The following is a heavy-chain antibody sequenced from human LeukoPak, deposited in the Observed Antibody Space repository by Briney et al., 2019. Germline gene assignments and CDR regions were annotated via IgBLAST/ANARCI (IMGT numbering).Heavy chain of an antibody. CDR2: IYPGDSDT. CDR1: GYSFTSYW. V-gene: IGHV5-51*01. Sequence: GESLKISCKGSGYSFTSYWIGWVRQMPGKGLEWMGIIYPGDSDTRYSPSFQGQVTISADKSISTAYLQWSSLKASDTVMYYCARLFQVVPAAPGNWFDPWGRGTLVTVSS. D-gene: IGHD2-2*01. CDR3: ARLFQVVPAAPGNWFDP. J-gene: IGHJ5*02.